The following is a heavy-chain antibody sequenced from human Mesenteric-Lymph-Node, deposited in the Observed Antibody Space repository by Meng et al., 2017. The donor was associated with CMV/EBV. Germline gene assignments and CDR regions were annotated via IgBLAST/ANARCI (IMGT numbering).Heavy chain of an antibody. CDR1: GFIFSDYY. J-gene: IGHJ6*02. Sequence: GESLKISCAASGFIFSDYYMTWIRQAPGKGLEWVSSISSSGSYIYYADSVKGRFTISRDNTKNSLYLQMNSLRAEDTAVYYCATLTIVYYYGMDVWGQGTTVTVSS. CDR2: ISSSGSYI. V-gene: IGHV3-11*04. CDR3: ATLTIVYYYGMDV. D-gene: IGHD3-3*01.